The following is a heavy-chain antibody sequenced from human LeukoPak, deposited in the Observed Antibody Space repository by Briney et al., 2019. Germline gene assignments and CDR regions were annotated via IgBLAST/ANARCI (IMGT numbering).Heavy chain of an antibody. Sequence: PGGSRRLSCAASGFTFSNHVMHWVRQAPGKGLEWVAVISYDGNNKYYAGSVQGRFTIARDNSKNTLYLQMNSLRAEDTAVYYCAKDRPGITVAGALDYWGQRALVTVSS. V-gene: IGHV3-30*04. CDR1: GFTFSNHV. CDR3: AKDRPGITVAGALDY. D-gene: IGHD6-19*01. CDR2: ISYDGNNK. J-gene: IGHJ4*02.